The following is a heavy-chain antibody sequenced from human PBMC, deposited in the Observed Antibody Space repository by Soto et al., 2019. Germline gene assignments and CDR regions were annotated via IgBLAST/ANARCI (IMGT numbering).Heavy chain of an antibody. J-gene: IGHJ4*02. Sequence: SETLSLTCAVYGGSFSGYYWSWIRQPPGKGLEWIGEINHSGSTNYNPSLKSRVTISVDTSKNQFSLKLSSVTAADTAVYYCARGGIAARFGNWGQGTLVTVSS. CDR2: INHSGST. CDR3: ARGGIAARFGN. D-gene: IGHD6-6*01. V-gene: IGHV4-34*01. CDR1: GGSFSGYY.